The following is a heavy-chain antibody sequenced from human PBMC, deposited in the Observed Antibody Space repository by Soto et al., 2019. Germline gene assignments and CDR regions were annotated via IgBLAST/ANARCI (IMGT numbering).Heavy chain of an antibody. CDR1: GYTFTSYD. CDR3: ARGYCSGGSCYLLYNWFDP. J-gene: IGHJ5*02. D-gene: IGHD2-15*01. Sequence: QVQLVQSGAEVKKPGASVKVSCKASGYTFTSYDINWVRQATGQGLEWMGWMNPNSGNTGYAQKFQGRDTMTRNTSISTAYMELSSLRSEDTAVYYCARGYCSGGSCYLLYNWFDPWGQGTLVTVSS. V-gene: IGHV1-8*01. CDR2: MNPNSGNT.